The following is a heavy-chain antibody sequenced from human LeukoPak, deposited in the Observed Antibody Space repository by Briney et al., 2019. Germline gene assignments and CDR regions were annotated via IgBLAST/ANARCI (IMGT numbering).Heavy chain of an antibody. CDR1: GFTFSTYA. CDR3: ARGPSIAARYDAFDI. J-gene: IGHJ3*02. Sequence: GGSLRLSCAASGFTFSTYAMSWVRQAPGKGLEWVSAISGSGGSTYYADSVKGRFTISRDNAKNSLYLQVISLRAEDTAVYYCARGPSIAARYDAFDIWGQGTMVTVSS. D-gene: IGHD6-6*01. CDR2: ISGSGGST. V-gene: IGHV3-23*01.